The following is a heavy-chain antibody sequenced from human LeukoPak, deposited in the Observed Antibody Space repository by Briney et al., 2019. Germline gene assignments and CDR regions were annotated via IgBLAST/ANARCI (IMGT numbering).Heavy chain of an antibody. D-gene: IGHD3-10*01. CDR2: ISPSGSA. CDR1: GFTFSNYA. CDR3: AKSRSAMVRGVIEY. J-gene: IGHJ4*02. Sequence: GGSLRLSCAASGFTFSNYAMSWVRQAPGKGLEWVSVISPSGSAYNADPVEGRFTISRDNSKDTVYLQMDSLRAEDTATYYCAKSRSAMVRGVIEYWGQGTLVTVSS. V-gene: IGHV3-23*01.